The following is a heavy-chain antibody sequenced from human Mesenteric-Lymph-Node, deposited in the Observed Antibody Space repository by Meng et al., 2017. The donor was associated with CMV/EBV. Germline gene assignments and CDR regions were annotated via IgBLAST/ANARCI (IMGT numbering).Heavy chain of an antibody. CDR2: ISWNSSTI. V-gene: IGHV3-9*03. Sequence: SLKISCAASGFTFDDFAMFWVRQAPGKGLEWVSGISWNSSTIDYADSVKGRFTVSRDNAKNSLYLQMNSLRAEDMALYYCAKGDSSGYTNAFDYWGQGTLVTVSS. CDR3: AKGDSSGYTNAFDY. D-gene: IGHD3-22*01. CDR1: GFTFDDFA. J-gene: IGHJ4*02.